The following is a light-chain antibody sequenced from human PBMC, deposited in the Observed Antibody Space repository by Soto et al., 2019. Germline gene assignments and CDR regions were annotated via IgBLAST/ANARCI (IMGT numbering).Light chain of an antibody. J-gene: IGLJ2*01. V-gene: IGLV2-14*01. CDR3: CSYTSSSTLVV. Sequence: QSALTQPASMSGSPGQSITISCTGTSSDVGGYNYVSWYQQHPGKAPKLMIYEVSNRPSGVSNRFSGSKSGNTASLTISGLQAEDEADYYCCSYTSSSTLVVFGGGTKLTVL. CDR2: EVS. CDR1: SSDVGGYNY.